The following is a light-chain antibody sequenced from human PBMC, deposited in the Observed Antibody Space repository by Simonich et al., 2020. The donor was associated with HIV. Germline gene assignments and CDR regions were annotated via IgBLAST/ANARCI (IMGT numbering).Light chain of an antibody. Sequence: EIVMTQSPATLSVSPGERATLSCRASQSVSSTLAWYQQKPGQAPRLLIYGASTRATGIPARFSGSGSGTEFTLTISSLQSEDFAVYYCQQYNNWPPTFCQGTKLEIK. CDR3: QQYNNWPPT. J-gene: IGKJ2*01. CDR2: GAS. CDR1: QSVSST. V-gene: IGKV3-15*01.